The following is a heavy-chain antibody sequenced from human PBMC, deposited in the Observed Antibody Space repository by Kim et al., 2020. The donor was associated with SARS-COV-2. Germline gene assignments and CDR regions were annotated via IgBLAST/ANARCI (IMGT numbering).Heavy chain of an antibody. CDR3: ARGYSSTWSDH. Sequence: GTNQSQKFQGRVTRARDTSISTAYMELSRLRSDDTAVYYCARGYSSTWSDHWGQGTLVTVSS. J-gene: IGHJ5*02. CDR2: GT. D-gene: IGHD6-13*01. V-gene: IGHV1-2*02.